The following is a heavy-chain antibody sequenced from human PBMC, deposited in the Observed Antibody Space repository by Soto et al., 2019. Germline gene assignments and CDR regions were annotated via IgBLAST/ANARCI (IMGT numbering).Heavy chain of an antibody. CDR3: ARGRITIFGVVIPNWFDP. Sequence: PSETLSLTCTVSGGSVSSESHYWSWIRQTPGKGLEWIGYIYYTGSTNYNPSLKGRVTMSVDTSRDQFSLKLSSVTAADTAVYYCARGRITIFGVVIPNWFDPWGQGTLVTVSS. CDR1: GGSVSSESHY. V-gene: IGHV4-61*01. D-gene: IGHD3-3*01. J-gene: IGHJ5*02. CDR2: IYYTGST.